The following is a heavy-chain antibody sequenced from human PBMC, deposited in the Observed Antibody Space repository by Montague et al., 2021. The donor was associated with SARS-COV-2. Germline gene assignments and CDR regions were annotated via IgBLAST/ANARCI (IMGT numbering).Heavy chain of an antibody. Sequence: SETLSLSCTVSSGSMSDHYWAWIRQPPGKGLEWLAYIYYSGGINSNASLKSRVSMSVDTSKNQFSLKLTSVTAADTAVYYCARAVSVRRAVNWFDPWGQGTLVTVSS. D-gene: IGHD3-10*01. CDR2: IYYSGGI. CDR3: ARAVSVRRAVNWFDP. CDR1: SGSMSDHY. J-gene: IGHJ5*02. V-gene: IGHV4-59*11.